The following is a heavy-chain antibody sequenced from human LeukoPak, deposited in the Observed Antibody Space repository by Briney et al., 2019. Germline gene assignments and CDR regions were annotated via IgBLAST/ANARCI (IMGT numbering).Heavy chain of an antibody. CDR2: ISSSSSTI. CDR3: ARCPYSFGFAPPDY. CDR1: GFTFSSYS. D-gene: IGHD5-18*01. V-gene: IGHV3-48*01. J-gene: IGHJ4*02. Sequence: GGSLRLSCAASGFTFSSYSMNWVRQAPGKGLEWVSYISSSSSTIYYADSVKGRFTISRDNAKNSLYLQMKSLRAEDTAVYYCARCPYSFGFAPPDYWGQGTLVTVSS.